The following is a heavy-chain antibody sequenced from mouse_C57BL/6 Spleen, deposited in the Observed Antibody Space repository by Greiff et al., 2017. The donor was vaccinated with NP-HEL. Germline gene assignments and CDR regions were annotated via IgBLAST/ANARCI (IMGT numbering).Heavy chain of an antibody. CDR1: GFTFSDYG. Sequence: EVKLQESGGGLVKPGGSLKLSCAASGFTFSDYGMHWVRQAPEKGLEWVAYISSGSSTIYYADTVKGRFTISRDNAKNTLFLQMTSLRSEDTAMYYCARRVTTDYAMDYWGQGTSVTVSS. J-gene: IGHJ4*01. V-gene: IGHV5-17*01. D-gene: IGHD2-2*01. CDR3: ARRVTTDYAMDY. CDR2: ISSGSSTI.